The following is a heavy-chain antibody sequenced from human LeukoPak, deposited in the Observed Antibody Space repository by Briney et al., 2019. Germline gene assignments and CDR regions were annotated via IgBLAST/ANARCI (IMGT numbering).Heavy chain of an antibody. J-gene: IGHJ4*02. V-gene: IGHV4-59*08. Sequence: SETLSLTCTVSGGSISTYYWSWIRQPPGKGLEWIGYFYNSGSTNYNPSLKSRLTISVDTSRNQFSLKLTSVTAADTAVYYCARHGGSYSFDSWGQGTLVTVSS. D-gene: IGHD1-26*01. CDR1: GGSISTYY. CDR2: FYNSGST. CDR3: ARHGGSYSFDS.